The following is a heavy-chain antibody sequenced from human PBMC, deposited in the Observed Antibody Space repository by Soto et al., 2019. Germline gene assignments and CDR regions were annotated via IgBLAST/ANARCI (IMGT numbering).Heavy chain of an antibody. CDR1: GGTFSSYA. J-gene: IGHJ6*02. Sequence: ASVKVSCKASGGTFSSYAISRVRQAPGQGLEWMGGIIPIFGTANYAQKFQGRVTITADKSTSTAYMELSSLRSEDTAVYYCAREGLRLGELSIGMDVWGQGTTVTVSS. V-gene: IGHV1-69*06. CDR3: AREGLRLGELSIGMDV. CDR2: IIPIFGTA. D-gene: IGHD3-16*02.